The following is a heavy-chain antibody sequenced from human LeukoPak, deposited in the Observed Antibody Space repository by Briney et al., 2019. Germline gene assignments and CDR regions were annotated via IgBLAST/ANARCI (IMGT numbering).Heavy chain of an antibody. CDR2: IYYSGST. CDR1: GGSISSSSYF. J-gene: IGHJ4*02. CDR3: ARFCSGWFFDY. D-gene: IGHD6-19*01. Sequence: SETLSFTCTVSGGSISSSSYFWGWIRQPPGKGLEWVGSIYYSGSTSYNPSLKSRVTISVDTSKNQFSLKLSSVTAADTAVYYCARFCSGWFFDYWGQGTLVTVSS. V-gene: IGHV4-39*01.